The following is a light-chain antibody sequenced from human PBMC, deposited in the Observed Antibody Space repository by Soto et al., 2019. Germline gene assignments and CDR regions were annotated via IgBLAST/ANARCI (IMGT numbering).Light chain of an antibody. J-gene: IGKJ4*01. V-gene: IGKV1-9*01. CDR1: QGIRDF. Sequence: DIQLTQSPSFLSASVGDRVTITCRASQGIRDFLAWYQQKPGKAPKLLIYAASTLQAGVPTRFSGFASGTEFTLTISNRQPADSATYYCQQFNVYPLTFGGGTKVEIK. CDR2: AAS. CDR3: QQFNVYPLT.